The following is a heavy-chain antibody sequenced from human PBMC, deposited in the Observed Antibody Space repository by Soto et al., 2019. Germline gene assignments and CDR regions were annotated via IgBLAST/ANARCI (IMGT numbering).Heavy chain of an antibody. CDR1: GGTFSSYT. CDR2: IIPILGIA. D-gene: IGHD3-16*01. J-gene: IGHJ6*03. Sequence: QVQLVQSGAEVKKPGSSVKVSCKASGGTFSSYTISWVRQAPGQGLEWMGRIIPILGIANYAQKFQGRVTITADNSTSTAYIELSILRSEDTAVYYCARDLNPPEGDYYYYYMDVWGKGTTVTVSS. V-gene: IGHV1-69*08. CDR3: ARDLNPPEGDYYYYYMDV.